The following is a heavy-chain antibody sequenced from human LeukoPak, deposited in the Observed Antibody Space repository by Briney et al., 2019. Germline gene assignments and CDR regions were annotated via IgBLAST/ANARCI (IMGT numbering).Heavy chain of an antibody. J-gene: IGHJ3*02. CDR1: GFTFSRYG. CDR3: ARGQDIVVVPAVPDAFDI. CDR2: ISSSSSTI. D-gene: IGHD2-2*01. Sequence: GGSLRLSCAASGFTFSRYGMHWVRQAPGKGLEWVSYISSSSSTIYYADSVKGRFTISRDNAKNSLYLQMNSLRAEDTAVYYCARGQDIVVVPAVPDAFDIWGQGTMVTVSP. V-gene: IGHV3-48*01.